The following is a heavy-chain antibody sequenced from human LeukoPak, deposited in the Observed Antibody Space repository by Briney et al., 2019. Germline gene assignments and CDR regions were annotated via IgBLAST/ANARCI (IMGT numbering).Heavy chain of an antibody. CDR3: ARVGGDYYDSSGYSV. CDR1: GYTFTSYD. CDR2: MNPNSGNT. Sequence: ASVKVSCKASGYTFTSYDINWVRQATGQGLEWMGWMNPNSGNTGYAQKFQGRVTMTRNTSISTAYMELSSLRSEDTAVYYCARVGGDYYDSSGYSVWGRGTLVTVSS. D-gene: IGHD3-22*01. J-gene: IGHJ4*02. V-gene: IGHV1-8*01.